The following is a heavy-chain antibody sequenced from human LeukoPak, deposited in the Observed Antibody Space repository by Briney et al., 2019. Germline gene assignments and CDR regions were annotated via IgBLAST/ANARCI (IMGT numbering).Heavy chain of an antibody. J-gene: IGHJ4*02. V-gene: IGHV3-21*01. D-gene: IGHD3-22*01. CDR1: GFNFSSYS. Sequence: GGSLRLSCAASGFNFSSYSMNWVRQAPGKGLEWVSSISSSSSFRYYADPVKGRFTISRDNAKNSLYLQMNSLRAEDTAVYYCARESSGYFYWGPGTLVTVSS. CDR3: ARESSGYFY. CDR2: ISSSSSFR.